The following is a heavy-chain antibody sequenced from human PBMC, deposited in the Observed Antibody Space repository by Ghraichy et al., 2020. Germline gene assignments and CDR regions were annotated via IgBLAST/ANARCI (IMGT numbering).Heavy chain of an antibody. Sequence: SETLSLTCTASGGSISNSNWWSWVRQPPGKGLEWIGDIYHTGSTAFNPSLKSRVTISVDKSKNYFSLKVTSVTAADTAVYYCARDMRYYGSGTYLLHGMDVWGQGTTVTVSS. CDR1: GGSISNSNW. D-gene: IGHD3-10*01. CDR3: ARDMRYYGSGTYLLHGMDV. CDR2: IYHTGST. J-gene: IGHJ6*02. V-gene: IGHV4-4*02.